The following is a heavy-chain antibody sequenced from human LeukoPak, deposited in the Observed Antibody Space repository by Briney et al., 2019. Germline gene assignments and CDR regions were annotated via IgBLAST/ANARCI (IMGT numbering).Heavy chain of an antibody. V-gene: IGHV4-34*01. J-gene: IGHJ6*02. CDR2: INHSGST. Sequence: SETLSLTCAVYGVSFSGYYWSWIRQPPGKGLEWIGEINHSGSTNYNPSLKSRVTISVDTSKNQFSLKLSSVTAADTAVYYCAYQLLSDYYGMDVWGQGTTVTVSS. D-gene: IGHD2-2*01. CDR3: AYQLLSDYYGMDV. CDR1: GVSFSGYY.